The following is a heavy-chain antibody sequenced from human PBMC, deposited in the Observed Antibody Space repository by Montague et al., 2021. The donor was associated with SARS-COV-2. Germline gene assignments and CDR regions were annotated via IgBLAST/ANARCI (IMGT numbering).Heavy chain of an antibody. CDR2: ISHSGST. J-gene: IGHJ6*02. Sequence: SETLSLTCAVYGGSFSGYCWSWIRQPPGKGLEWIGEISHSGSTNYNPSLKSRVTISVDTSKNQFPLKLSSVTAADTAGYYCARVRSYGSGTSLGMDFWGQGTTVTVAS. CDR1: GGSFSGYC. D-gene: IGHD3-10*01. CDR3: ARVRSYGSGTSLGMDF. V-gene: IGHV4-34*01.